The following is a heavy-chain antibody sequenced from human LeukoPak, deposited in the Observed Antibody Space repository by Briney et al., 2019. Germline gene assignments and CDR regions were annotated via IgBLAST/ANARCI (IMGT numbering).Heavy chain of an antibody. D-gene: IGHD1-7*01. CDR3: ARATGTIDAFDI. CDR2: IYYSGST. V-gene: IGHV4-59*01. J-gene: IGHJ3*02. Sequence: SETLSLTCTVSGGSISSYYWSWIRQPPGKGLEWIGYIYYSGSTNYNPSLKSRVTISVDTSKNQFSLKLSSVTAADTAVYYCARATGTIDAFDIWGQGAMVTVSS. CDR1: GGSISSYY.